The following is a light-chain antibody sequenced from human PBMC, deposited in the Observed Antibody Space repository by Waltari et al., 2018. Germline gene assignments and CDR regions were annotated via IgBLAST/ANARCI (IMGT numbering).Light chain of an antibody. CDR2: GNS. Sequence: QSVLTQPPSVSGAPGQRVTIPCTGSRSNIGAGYDAHWYQHLPGTAPKLLISGNSNRPSGVPDRFSGSKSGTSASLAITGLQAEDEADYYCQSYDSSLSGYVFGTGTKVTVL. CDR3: QSYDSSLSGYV. V-gene: IGLV1-40*01. CDR1: RSNIGAGYD. J-gene: IGLJ1*01.